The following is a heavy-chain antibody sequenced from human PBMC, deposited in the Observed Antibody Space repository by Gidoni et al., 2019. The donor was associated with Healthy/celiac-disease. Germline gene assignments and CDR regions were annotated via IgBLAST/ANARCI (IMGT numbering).Heavy chain of an antibody. V-gene: IGHV1-69*06. CDR2: IIPIFGTA. CDR1: GGTFSSYA. J-gene: IGHJ6*03. D-gene: IGHD3-16*01. Sequence: QVQLVQSGAEVKKPGSSVKVSCKASGGTFSSYAISWVRQPPGQGLEWMGGIIPIFGTANYAQKFQGRVTITADKSTSTAYMELSSLRSEDTAVYYCATSDYVTERYYYYYMDVWGKGTTVTVSS. CDR3: ATSDYVTERYYYYYMDV.